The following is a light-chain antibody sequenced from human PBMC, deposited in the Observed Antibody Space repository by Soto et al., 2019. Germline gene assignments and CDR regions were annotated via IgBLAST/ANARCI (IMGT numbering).Light chain of an antibody. J-gene: IGKJ4*02. CDR1: QRISSC. Sequence: IPMTQSASTLSASVGARVTSTCRASQRISSCFSGWHQKPGKAPKVLIYVAASCQGAVTPRCSGSGAGTDFTPTISSRQPEDFATDYCRQLNSYPLTFGGGTKVDI. V-gene: IGKV1-9*01. CDR3: RQLNSYPLT. CDR2: VAA.